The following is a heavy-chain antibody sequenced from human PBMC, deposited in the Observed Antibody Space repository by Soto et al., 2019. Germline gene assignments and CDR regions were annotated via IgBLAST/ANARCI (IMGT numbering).Heavy chain of an antibody. D-gene: IGHD7-27*01. CDR2: ISASGGST. Sequence: EVQLLESGGGLVQPGGSLRLSCAASGFTFSSFAMNWVRQAPGKGLEWVSVISASGGSTYYADSVKGRFTISRDSSKNTLFLHMNNLRAEDTAVYYCAKNPNAYYFDYWGQGTLVTVSS. V-gene: IGHV3-23*01. J-gene: IGHJ4*02. CDR3: AKNPNAYYFDY. CDR1: GFTFSSFA.